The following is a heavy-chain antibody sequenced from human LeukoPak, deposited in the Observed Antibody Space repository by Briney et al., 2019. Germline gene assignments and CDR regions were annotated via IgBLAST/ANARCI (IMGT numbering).Heavy chain of an antibody. J-gene: IGHJ4*02. CDR1: GFNVNSNY. CDR2: IYSGGTT. D-gene: IGHD6-19*01. V-gene: IGHV3-66*01. CDR3: ARVDSSGWYLCPDY. Sequence: GGSLRLSCAASGFNVNSNYMSWVRKAPGKGLDWVSVIYSGGTTYYADSVKGRFTISRDNSKNTLYLQMNSLRAEDTALYYCARVDSSGWYLCPDYWGQGTLVTVSS.